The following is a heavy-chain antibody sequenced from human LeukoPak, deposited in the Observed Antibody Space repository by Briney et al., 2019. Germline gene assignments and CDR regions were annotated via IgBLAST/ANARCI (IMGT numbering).Heavy chain of an antibody. D-gene: IGHD1-26*01. J-gene: IGHJ4*02. CDR3: ARYSGSHSRTFDY. V-gene: IGHV3-48*02. CDR1: GFTFTSYS. Sequence: GGSLRLSCAASGFTFTSYSMNWVRQAPGKGLEWVSTISGGGGSTYYADSVKGRFPISRDNAKNSLYLQMNSLRDEDTAVYYCARYSGSHSRTFDYWGQGTLVTVSS. CDR2: ISGGGGST.